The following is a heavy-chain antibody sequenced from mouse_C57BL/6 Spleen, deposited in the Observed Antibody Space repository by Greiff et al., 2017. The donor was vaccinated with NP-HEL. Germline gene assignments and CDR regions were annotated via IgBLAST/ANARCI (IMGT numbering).Heavy chain of an antibody. Sequence: VKLQESGAELVRPGTSVKVSCKASGYAFTNYLIEWVKQRPGQGLEWIGVINPGSGGTNYNEKFKGKATLTADKSSSTAYMQLSSLTSEDSAVYFCAREGGNNAMDYWGQGTSVTVSS. CDR2: INPGSGGT. D-gene: IGHD2-1*01. CDR1: GYAFTNYL. V-gene: IGHV1-54*01. J-gene: IGHJ4*01. CDR3: AREGGNNAMDY.